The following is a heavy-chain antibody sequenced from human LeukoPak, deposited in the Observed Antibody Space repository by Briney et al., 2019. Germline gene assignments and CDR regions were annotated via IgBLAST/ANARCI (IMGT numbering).Heavy chain of an antibody. J-gene: IGHJ4*02. CDR2: VRYDGTNK. Sequence: PGGSLRLSCVTSGFSFSSYGMHGVRRAPGKGPEGVAVVRYDGTNKYYTDSVRGRFTISRDNSRNTLYLQMNSLRVEDTALYYCAKYYFEGSGASPLDYWGQGTRVTVSS. CDR1: GFSFSSYG. D-gene: IGHD3-22*01. CDR3: AKYYFEGSGASPLDY. V-gene: IGHV3-30*02.